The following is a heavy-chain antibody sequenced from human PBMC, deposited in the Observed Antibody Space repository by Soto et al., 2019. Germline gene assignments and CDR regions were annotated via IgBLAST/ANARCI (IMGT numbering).Heavy chain of an antibody. D-gene: IGHD5-12*01. CDR2: INYSGST. Sequence: LSLTCTVSGGSISSYYWSWIRQPPGKGLEWIGYINYSGSTNYNPSLKSRVTISVDTSKNQFSLKLNSVTAADTAVYYCARHIYSGYDLTVFDYWGQGTPVTVSS. J-gene: IGHJ4*02. CDR1: GGSISSYY. V-gene: IGHV4-59*08. CDR3: ARHIYSGYDLTVFDY.